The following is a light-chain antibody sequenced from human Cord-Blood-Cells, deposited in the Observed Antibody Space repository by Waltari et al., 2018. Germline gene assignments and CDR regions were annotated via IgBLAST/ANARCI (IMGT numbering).Light chain of an antibody. CDR2: WAS. V-gene: IGKV4-1*01. J-gene: IGKJ2*01. CDR3: QQYYSTPYT. CDR1: QSVLYSSNNNNY. Sequence: EIVMTQSPDSLAVSLGESASINCKSSQSVLYSSNNNNYLAWYQQKPGQPPKLLIYWASTRESGVPDRFSGSGSGTDFTLTISSLQAEDVAVYYCQQYYSTPYTFGQGTKLEIK.